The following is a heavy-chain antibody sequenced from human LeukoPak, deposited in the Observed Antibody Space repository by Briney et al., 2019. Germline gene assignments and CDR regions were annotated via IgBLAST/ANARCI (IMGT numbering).Heavy chain of an antibody. CDR3: VREESGGYFDY. V-gene: IGHV1-46*01. CDR1: VFTFTNYL. Sequence: ASVKIACKSFVFTFTNYLLHWVRQAPGQGLEWVGRIAPSVDTTNYAQKFRGRVTTTRDTSTSTVYMELSSLRSDDTAIYYCVREESGGYFDYWGQGTLVTVSS. D-gene: IGHD2-8*02. J-gene: IGHJ4*02. CDR2: IAPSVDTT.